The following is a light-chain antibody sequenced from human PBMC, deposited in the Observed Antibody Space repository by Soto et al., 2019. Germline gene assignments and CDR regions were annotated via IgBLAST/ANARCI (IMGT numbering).Light chain of an antibody. CDR1: QSVSTL. J-gene: IGKJ5*01. CDR3: QQRRTWPIT. Sequence: EIVLTQSPATLSLSPGERATLSCRASQSVSTLLAWYQQKPGQAPRLLIYDASNRATGIPARFSGSGSGTDFTLTISSLEPEDFAVYYCQQRRTWPITFGQGTRLEIK. CDR2: DAS. V-gene: IGKV3-11*01.